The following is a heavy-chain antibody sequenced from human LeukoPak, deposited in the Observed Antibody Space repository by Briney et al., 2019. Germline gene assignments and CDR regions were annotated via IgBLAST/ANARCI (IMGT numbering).Heavy chain of an antibody. CDR1: GFTFSSNA. CDR2: ITGNGGSA. Sequence: PGGSLRLSCAASGFTFSSNAMSWVRQAPGKGLEWVSVITGNGGSAYYADSVKGRFTISRDNSKNTLSLQMNSLGAEDTAVYYCAKDAVAPGSGGDYFDYWGQGTLVTVSS. J-gene: IGHJ4*02. CDR3: AKDAVAPGSGGDYFDY. D-gene: IGHD3-10*01. V-gene: IGHV3-23*01.